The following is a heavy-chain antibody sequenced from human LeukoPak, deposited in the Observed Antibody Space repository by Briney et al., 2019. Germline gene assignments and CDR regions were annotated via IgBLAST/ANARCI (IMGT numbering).Heavy chain of an antibody. J-gene: IGHJ4*02. D-gene: IGHD3-22*01. CDR3: AKTRSGYFFGGFDH. CDR2: MSYDGSNK. Sequence: GGSLRLSCAASGFTFSSYGIHWVRQAPGKGLEWVAVMSYDGSNKYYADSVKGRFTISRDNSKNTLYLQMNSLRADDTAVYYCAKTRSGYFFGGFDHWGQGTLVTVSS. V-gene: IGHV3-30*18. CDR1: GFTFSSYG.